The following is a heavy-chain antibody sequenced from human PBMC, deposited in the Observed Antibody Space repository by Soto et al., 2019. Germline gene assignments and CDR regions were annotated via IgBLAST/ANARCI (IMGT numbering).Heavy chain of an antibody. CDR1: GGTFSGYA. D-gene: IGHD6-6*01. CDR2: IIPIFGTA. V-gene: IGHV1-69*13. Sequence: GASVKVSCKASGGTFSGYAISWVRQAPGQGLEWMGGIIPIFGTANYAQKFQGRVTITADESTSTAYMELSSLRSEDTAVYYCARDPYIAARQGLGWFDPWGQGTLVTVSS. J-gene: IGHJ5*02. CDR3: ARDPYIAARQGLGWFDP.